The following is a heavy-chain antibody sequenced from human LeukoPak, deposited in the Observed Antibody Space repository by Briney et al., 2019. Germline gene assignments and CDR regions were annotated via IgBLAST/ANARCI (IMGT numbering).Heavy chain of an antibody. D-gene: IGHD3-10*01. CDR3: ARQVEDYYGSGSYLRWFDP. Sequence: KTSETLSLTCAVYGGSFSGYYWSWIRQPPGKGLEWIGEINHSGSTNYNPSLKSRVTISVDTSKNQFSLKLSSVTAADTAVYYCARQVEDYYGSGSYLRWFDPWGQGTLVTVSS. CDR2: INHSGST. J-gene: IGHJ5*02. V-gene: IGHV4-34*01. CDR1: GGSFSGYY.